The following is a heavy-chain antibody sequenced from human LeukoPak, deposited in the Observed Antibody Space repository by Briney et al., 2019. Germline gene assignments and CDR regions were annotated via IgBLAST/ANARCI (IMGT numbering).Heavy chain of an antibody. CDR1: GGSISSGGYS. CDR2: TYHSGST. V-gene: IGHV4-30-2*01. D-gene: IGHD6-6*01. Sequence: PSETLSLTCAVSGGSISSGGYSWSWIRQPPGKGLEWIGYTYHSGSTYYNPSLKSRVTISVDRSKNQFSLKLSSVTAADTAVYYCARTVQYNWFDPWGQGTLVTVSS. J-gene: IGHJ5*02. CDR3: ARTVQYNWFDP.